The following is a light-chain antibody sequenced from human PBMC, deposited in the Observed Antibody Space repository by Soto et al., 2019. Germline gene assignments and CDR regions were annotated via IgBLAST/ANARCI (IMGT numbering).Light chain of an antibody. CDR1: QSVSSSD. Sequence: EIVLTQSPGTLSLSPGERATLSCRASQSVSSSDLAWYQQKPGQAPRLLIYDASRATGIPDRFSASGSGTAFTLTITRLEPEDFAVYYCQHYGTSALFGPGTKVEI. CDR2: DAS. V-gene: IGKV3-20*01. CDR3: QHYGTSAL. J-gene: IGKJ3*01.